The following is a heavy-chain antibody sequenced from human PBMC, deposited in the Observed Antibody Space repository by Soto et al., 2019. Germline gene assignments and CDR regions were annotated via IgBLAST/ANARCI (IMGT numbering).Heavy chain of an antibody. CDR3: AGGHLTYYYDSGGSPPPFDY. CDR1: GYTFTSYG. J-gene: IGHJ4*02. V-gene: IGHV1-18*01. Sequence: QVQLVQSGAEVKKPGASVKVSCKASGYTFTSYGISWVRQAPGQGLEWMGWISAYNGNTNYAQKLQGRVTMTTDTSTSTAYMELSSLRSDDTAVYYCAGGHLTYYYDSGGSPPPFDYWGQGTLVTVSS. CDR2: ISAYNGNT. D-gene: IGHD3-22*01.